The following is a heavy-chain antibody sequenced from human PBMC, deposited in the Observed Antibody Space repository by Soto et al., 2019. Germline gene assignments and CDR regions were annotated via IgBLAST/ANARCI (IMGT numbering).Heavy chain of an antibody. CDR3: ATQMMSSGYYYFDY. D-gene: IGHD3-22*01. V-gene: IGHV1-69*13. Sequence: GASVKVSCKSSGVTFSSYAISWVLQAPGQGLEWMGGIIPIFGTANYAQKFQGRVTITADESTSTAYMELSSLRSEDTAVYYCATQMMSSGYYYFDYWGQGTLVTVSS. CDR2: IIPIFGTA. CDR1: GVTFSSYA. J-gene: IGHJ4*02.